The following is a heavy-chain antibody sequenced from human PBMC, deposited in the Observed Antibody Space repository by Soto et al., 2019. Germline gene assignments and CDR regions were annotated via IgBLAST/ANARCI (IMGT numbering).Heavy chain of an antibody. CDR2: IYSGGST. D-gene: IGHD6-19*01. Sequence: GGSLRLSCAASGFTVSSNYMSWVRQAPGKGLEWVSVIYSGGSTYYADSVKGRFTISRDNSKNTLYLQMNSLRAEDTAVYYCARAPSSSGWGYYYGMDVWGQGTTVTVSS. CDR1: GFTVSSNY. V-gene: IGHV3-53*01. CDR3: ARAPSSSGWGYYYGMDV. J-gene: IGHJ6*02.